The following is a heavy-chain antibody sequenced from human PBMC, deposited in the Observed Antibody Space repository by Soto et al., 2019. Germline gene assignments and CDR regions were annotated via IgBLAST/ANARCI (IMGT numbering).Heavy chain of an antibody. Sequence: GASVKVSCKASGYAFTSYSMHWVLQAPGQRLEWMGWINAGNGNTKYSQKFQGRVTITRDTSATTAYMELSSLRSEDTAVYYCARGAAVSGMDVWGQGTTVTVSS. CDR2: INAGNGNT. CDR1: GYAFTSYS. V-gene: IGHV1-3*01. D-gene: IGHD6-13*01. J-gene: IGHJ6*02. CDR3: ARGAAVSGMDV.